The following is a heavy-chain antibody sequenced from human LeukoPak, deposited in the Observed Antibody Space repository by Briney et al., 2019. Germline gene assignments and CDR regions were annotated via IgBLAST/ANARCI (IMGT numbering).Heavy chain of an antibody. CDR3: ARVRRYGGNPLTRYFDL. Sequence: PSENLSLTCAVYGGSFSGYYWSWIRQPPGKGLEWIEEINHSGSTNYNPSLKSRVTISVDTSKNQFSLKLSSVTAADTAVYYCARVRRYGGNPLTRYFDLWGRGTLVTVSS. CDR1: GGSFSGYY. J-gene: IGHJ2*01. V-gene: IGHV4-34*01. CDR2: INHSGST. D-gene: IGHD4-17*01.